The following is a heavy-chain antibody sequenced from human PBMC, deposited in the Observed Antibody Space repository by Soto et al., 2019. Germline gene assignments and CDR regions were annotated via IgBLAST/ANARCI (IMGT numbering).Heavy chain of an antibody. CDR2: IYYSGST. V-gene: IGHV4-30-4*01. CDR1: GGSMSSGDYY. CDR3: ARRGYDPPYYYYGMDV. Sequence: QVQLQESGPGLVKPSQTLSLTCTVSGGSMSSGDYYWSWIRQPPGKGLEWIGYIYYSGSTYYNPSLKSRVTISVDTSKNQFSLKLSSVTAADTAVYYCARRGYDPPYYYYGMDVWGQGTTVTVSS. J-gene: IGHJ6*02. D-gene: IGHD5-12*01.